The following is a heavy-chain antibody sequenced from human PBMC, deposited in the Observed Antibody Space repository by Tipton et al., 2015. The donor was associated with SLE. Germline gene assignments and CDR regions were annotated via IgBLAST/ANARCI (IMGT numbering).Heavy chain of an antibody. D-gene: IGHD4-17*01. CDR1: GFTFSNYA. CDR2: ISGSGKNT. CDR3: AKDSDIGDPGVFDS. V-gene: IGHV3-23*01. Sequence: GSLRLSCAASGFTFSNYALSWVRQAPGRALEWVSGISGSGKNTYYIDSVRGRFTISRDNPKNTVFLQLNSLRAEDSALYYCAKDSDIGDPGVFDSWGQGTLVTVSS. J-gene: IGHJ4*02.